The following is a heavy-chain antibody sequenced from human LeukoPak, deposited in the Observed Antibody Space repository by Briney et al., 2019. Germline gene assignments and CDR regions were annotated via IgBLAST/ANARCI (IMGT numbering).Heavy chain of an antibody. D-gene: IGHD3-3*01. J-gene: IGHJ3*02. CDR3: ARQEYYDFWSGSHTTHDAFDI. Sequence: WIRQPPGKGLEWIGSIYYSGSTYYNPPLKSRVTISVDTSKNQFSLKLSSVTAADTAVYYCARQEYYDFWSGSHTTHDAFDIWGQGTMVTVSS. V-gene: IGHV4-39*01. CDR2: IYYSGST.